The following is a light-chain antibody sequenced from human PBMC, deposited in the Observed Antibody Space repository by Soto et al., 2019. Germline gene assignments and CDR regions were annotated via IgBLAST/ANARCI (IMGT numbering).Light chain of an antibody. Sequence: DIQMTQSPSSLSASVGDRVTITCRASQGISSWLAWYQQKPGQAPKLLIFAASSLQSGVPSRFSGSGSGTNFDLTISSLQPEDFAKYYGQQTNSFPLTFGGGTKVEIK. CDR2: AAS. CDR3: QQTNSFPLT. CDR1: QGISSW. V-gene: IGKV1-12*01. J-gene: IGKJ4*01.